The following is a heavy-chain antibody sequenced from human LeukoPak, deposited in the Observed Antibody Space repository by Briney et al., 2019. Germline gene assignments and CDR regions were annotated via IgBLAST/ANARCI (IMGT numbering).Heavy chain of an antibody. CDR3: ARLGVSAGYRSSTSCWYYGMDV. CDR2: ISSSGSTI. Sequence: PGGSLRLSCAASGFTFSDYYMSWIRQAPGKGLEWVSYISSSGSTIYYADSVKGRFTISRDNAKNSLYLQMNSLRAEDTAVYYCARLGVSAGYRSSTSCWYYGMDVWGQGTTVTVSS. D-gene: IGHD2-2*01. J-gene: IGHJ6*02. CDR1: GFTFSDYY. V-gene: IGHV3-11*01.